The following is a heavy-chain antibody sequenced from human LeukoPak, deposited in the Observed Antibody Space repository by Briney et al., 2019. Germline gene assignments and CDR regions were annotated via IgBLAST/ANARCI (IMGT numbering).Heavy chain of an antibody. D-gene: IGHD1-20*01. CDR2: IYPGDSDT. CDR1: GYSFISYW. Sequence: GESLKISCKGSGYSFISYWIGWVRQMPGKGLEWMGVIYPGDSDTRYSPSFQGQVTFSADRSISTAYLQWSSLKASDTAMYHCARQGPYNFYFDYWGQGTLVTVSS. J-gene: IGHJ4*01. V-gene: IGHV5-51*01. CDR3: ARQGPYNFYFDY.